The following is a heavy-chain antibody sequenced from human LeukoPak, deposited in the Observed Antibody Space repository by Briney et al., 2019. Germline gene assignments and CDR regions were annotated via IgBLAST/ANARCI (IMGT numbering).Heavy chain of an antibody. J-gene: IGHJ6*02. D-gene: IGHD5-24*01. Sequence: SMKVSCKASGGFFSYAINWVRQAPGQGLEWMGRIIPMLDIANYAQKFQGRFTLTRETFISTAYMELSSLRSDDTAVYYCVRAMAPLDTFNYQYAMDVWGQGTMVTVSS. CDR3: VRAMAPLDTFNYQYAMDV. CDR1: GGFFSYA. CDR2: IIPMLDIA. V-gene: IGHV1-69*04.